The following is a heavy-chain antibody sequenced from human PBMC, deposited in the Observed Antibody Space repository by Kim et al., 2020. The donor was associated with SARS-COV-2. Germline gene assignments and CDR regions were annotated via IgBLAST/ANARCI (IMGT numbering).Heavy chain of an antibody. D-gene: IGHD3-10*01. J-gene: IGHJ4*02. CDR3: ARDPSFSHPLDY. CDR1: GFTFSSYS. V-gene: IGHV3-21*01. Sequence: GGSLRLSCAASGFTFSSYSMNWVRQAPGKGLEWVSSISSSSSYIYYADSVKGRFTISRDNAKNSLYLQMNSLRAEDTAVYYCARDPSFSHPLDYWGQGTLVTVSS. CDR2: ISSSSSYI.